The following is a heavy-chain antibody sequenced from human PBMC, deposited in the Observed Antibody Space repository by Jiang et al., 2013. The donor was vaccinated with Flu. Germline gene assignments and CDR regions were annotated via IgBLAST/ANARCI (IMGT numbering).Heavy chain of an antibody. V-gene: IGHV4-34*01. CDR1: GGSFSGYY. Sequence: LLKPSETLSLTCAVYGGSFSGYYWSWIRQPPGKGLEWIGEINHSGSTYYNPSLKSRVTISVDTSKNQFSLKLSSVTAADTAVYYCARHYYDSSGYYAFDIWGQGTMVTVSS. D-gene: IGHD3-22*01. J-gene: IGHJ3*02. CDR2: INHSGST. CDR3: ARHYYDSSGYYAFDI.